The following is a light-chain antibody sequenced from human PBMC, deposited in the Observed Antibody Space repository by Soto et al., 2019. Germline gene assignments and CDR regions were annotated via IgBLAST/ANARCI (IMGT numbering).Light chain of an antibody. Sequence: EIVMTQSPATLSVSPGERATLSCRASQSVTSNLAWYQQKPGQAPRLLMYGVSTRATGIPARFGGSGSATEFTLTISSLQSEDSAVYYCQQYDKWPPRTFGQGTKVDIK. J-gene: IGKJ1*01. V-gene: IGKV3-15*01. CDR2: GVS. CDR1: QSVTSN. CDR3: QQYDKWPPRT.